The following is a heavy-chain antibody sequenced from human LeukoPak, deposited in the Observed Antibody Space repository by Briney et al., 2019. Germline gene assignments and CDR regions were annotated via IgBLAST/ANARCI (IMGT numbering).Heavy chain of an antibody. Sequence: SETLSLTCTVSGSSISSGRYHWSWPRHPAGTGLEWIGRIYTSWSTDYNPSLKSRVTISVDTSKSQFSLKLSCVTAADTAVYYCAREDYGSNGRYYYYVDVWGKGTTVT. V-gene: IGHV4-61*02. CDR3: AREDYGSNGRYYYYVDV. CDR1: GSSISSGRYH. J-gene: IGHJ6*03. D-gene: IGHD4/OR15-4a*01. CDR2: IYTSWST.